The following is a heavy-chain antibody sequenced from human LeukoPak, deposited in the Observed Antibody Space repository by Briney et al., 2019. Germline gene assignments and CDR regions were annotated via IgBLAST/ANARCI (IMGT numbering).Heavy chain of an antibody. CDR1: GYRFTSYW. CDR3: ARREWLLGTGVDY. Sequence: GESLKISCKGSGYRFTSYWIGFMLQIPGKGLEKMKVIYPLHSHTRYSRSFQCQVTISAHKSISTAYLQWSSLKASDTAMYYCARREWLLGTGVDYWGQGTLVTVSS. V-gene: IGHV5-51*01. J-gene: IGHJ4*02. CDR2: IYPLHSHT. D-gene: IGHD5-12*01.